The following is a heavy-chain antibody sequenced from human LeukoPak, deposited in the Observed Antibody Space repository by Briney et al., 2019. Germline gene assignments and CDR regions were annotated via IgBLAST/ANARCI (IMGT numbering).Heavy chain of an antibody. CDR1: GYTFTGYH. V-gene: IGHV1-2*02. D-gene: IGHD5-12*01. CDR3: ARVVVATISFDY. Sequence: GASVKVSCKASGYTFTGYHMHWVRQAPGQGLEWMGWINPNSGGTNYAQKFQGRVTMTRDTSISTAYMELSRLRSDDTAVYYCARVVVATISFDYWGQGTLVTVSS. J-gene: IGHJ4*02. CDR2: INPNSGGT.